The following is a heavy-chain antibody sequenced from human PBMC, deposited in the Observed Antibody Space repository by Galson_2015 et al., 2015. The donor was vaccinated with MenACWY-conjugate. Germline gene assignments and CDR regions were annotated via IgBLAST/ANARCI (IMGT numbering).Heavy chain of an antibody. CDR2: IKADGSFS. Sequence: SLRLSCAASGFTFNNYWMHWVRQPPGKGLEWVSYIKADGSFSNYADSVKGRFTISTDNAKNMVYLQMDGLGDEDTAVYFCARDNNWPFDSCDQGALGTVSS. J-gene: IGHJ4*02. D-gene: IGHD1-1*01. CDR1: GFTFNNYW. CDR3: ARDNNWPFDS. V-gene: IGHV3-74*01.